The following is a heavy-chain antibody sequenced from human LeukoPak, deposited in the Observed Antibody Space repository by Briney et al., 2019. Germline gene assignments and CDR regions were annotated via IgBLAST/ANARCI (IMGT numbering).Heavy chain of an antibody. CDR2: ISGSGGST. CDR3: AKAWTDIVVVPAAIGFDY. CDR1: GFTFSSYA. J-gene: IGHJ4*02. V-gene: IGHV3-23*01. Sequence: PGGSLRLSCAASGFTFSSYAMSWVRQAPGKGLEWVSAISGSGGSTYYADSVKGRFTISRDNSKNTLYLQMNSLRAEDTAVYYCAKAWTDIVVVPAAIGFDYWGQGTLVTVSS. D-gene: IGHD2-2*01.